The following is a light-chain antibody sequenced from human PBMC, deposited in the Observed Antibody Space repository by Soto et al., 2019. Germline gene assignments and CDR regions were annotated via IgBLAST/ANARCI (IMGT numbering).Light chain of an antibody. CDR2: DAS. V-gene: IGKV1-5*01. CDR1: QSINNW. CDR3: QQFHKYWT. Sequence: DIQMTQSPSTLSATAGDRVTITCRASQSINNWLAWYQQKPGKAPKLLIYDASGLESGVPSRFSGSGSGTEFTLTISSLQPDDFATYYCQQFHKYWTFGQGTKVEIK. J-gene: IGKJ1*01.